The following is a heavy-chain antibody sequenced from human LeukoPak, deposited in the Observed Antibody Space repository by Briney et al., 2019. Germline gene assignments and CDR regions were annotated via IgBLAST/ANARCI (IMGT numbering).Heavy chain of an antibody. CDR2: IYTSGNT. CDR3: ARLAVAIDY. J-gene: IGHJ4*02. V-gene: IGHV4-4*07. Sequence: SETLSLTCTVSGGSIKSNYWSWIRQPPGKGLEWVGRIYTSGNTNYNPSLKSRVTMSVDTPKNQVSLRLNSVTAADTAVYYCARLAVAIDYWGQGTLVTVSS. D-gene: IGHD6-19*01. CDR1: GGSIKSNY.